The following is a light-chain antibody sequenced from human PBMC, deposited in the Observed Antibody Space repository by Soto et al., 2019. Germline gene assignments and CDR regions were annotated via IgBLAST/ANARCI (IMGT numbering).Light chain of an antibody. CDR1: SSDVGGYNY. CDR2: DVS. CDR3: SSYTSGFYV. Sequence: QSALTQPASVSGSPGQSITISCTGTSSDVGGYNYVSWYQQHPGKAPKLMIYDVSDRPSGVSNRFSGSKSGNTASLTISGLQAEDEADYYCSSYTSGFYVFGTVTKLTVL. J-gene: IGLJ1*01. V-gene: IGLV2-14*01.